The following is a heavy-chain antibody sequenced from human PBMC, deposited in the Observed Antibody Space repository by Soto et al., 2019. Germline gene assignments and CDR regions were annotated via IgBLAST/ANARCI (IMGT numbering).Heavy chain of an antibody. CDR3: TKGGRTTSYYWEY. CDR1: GFTLSYYY. Sequence: QVKLMESGGGVVVPGGSLRLSCAASGFTLSYYYMTWIRQTPGKGLEWVAHIDGRSSDIKYADSVKGRFTISRDNARNSLFLKMNSVTSDGTGMYFCTKGGRTTSYYWEYWGPGALVTVSP. V-gene: IGHV3-11*06. J-gene: IGHJ4*02. CDR2: IDGRSSDI. D-gene: IGHD2-2*01.